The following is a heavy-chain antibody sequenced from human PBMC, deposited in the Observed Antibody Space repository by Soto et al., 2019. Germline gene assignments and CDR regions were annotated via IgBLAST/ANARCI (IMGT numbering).Heavy chain of an antibody. Sequence: GGSLRLSCAASGFTFSSYGMHWVRQAPGKGLEWVAVIWYDGSNKYYADSVKGRFTISRDNSKNTLYLQMNSLRAEDTAVYYCARSGGVPYSGYDLEAALDIWGQGTMVTVSS. D-gene: IGHD5-12*01. CDR3: ARSGGVPYSGYDLEAALDI. V-gene: IGHV3-33*01. J-gene: IGHJ3*02. CDR1: GFTFSSYG. CDR2: IWYDGSNK.